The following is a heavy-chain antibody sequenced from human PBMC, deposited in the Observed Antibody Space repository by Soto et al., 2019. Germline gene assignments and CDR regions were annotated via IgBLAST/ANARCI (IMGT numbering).Heavy chain of an antibody. Sequence: EVQLLESGGGLVQPGGSLRLSCAASGFTFRNYAMSWVRQAPGKGLEWVSGTTGSGDHTYYADSVKCRFTISKDNSKNTLYLQMNTLRAEDTAVYYCAKERGIVVPFGLDVWGQGTTVTVSS. J-gene: IGHJ6*02. D-gene: IGHD3-22*01. V-gene: IGHV3-23*01. CDR1: GFTFRNYA. CDR2: TTGSGDHT. CDR3: AKERGIVVPFGLDV.